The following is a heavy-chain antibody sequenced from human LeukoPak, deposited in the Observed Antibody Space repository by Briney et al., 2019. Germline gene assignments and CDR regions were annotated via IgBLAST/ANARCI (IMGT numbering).Heavy chain of an antibody. CDR3: ARETSNYSPTFDY. CDR2: IIPILGIA. J-gene: IGHJ4*02. D-gene: IGHD4-11*01. Sequence: ASVKVSCKASGGTFSSYAISWVRQAPGQGLEWMGRIIPILGIANYAQKFQGRVTITADKSTGTAYMELSSLRSEDTAVYYCARETSNYSPTFDYWGQGTLVTVSS. CDR1: GGTFSSYA. V-gene: IGHV1-69*04.